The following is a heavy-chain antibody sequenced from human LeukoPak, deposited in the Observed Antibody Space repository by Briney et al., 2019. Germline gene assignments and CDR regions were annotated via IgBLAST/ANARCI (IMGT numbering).Heavy chain of an antibody. D-gene: IGHD3-22*01. CDR2: INPNSGGT. V-gene: IGHV1-2*02. J-gene: IGHJ4*02. CDR1: GYTFTGYY. CDR3: ARDLYYYDSSLDY. Sequence: ASVKVSCKASGYTFTGYYMHWVRQAPGQGLEWMGWINPNSGGTNYAQKFQGRVTMTRDTSISTAYMELSRLRSDDTAVYYCARDLYYYDSSLDYWGQGTLVTVSS.